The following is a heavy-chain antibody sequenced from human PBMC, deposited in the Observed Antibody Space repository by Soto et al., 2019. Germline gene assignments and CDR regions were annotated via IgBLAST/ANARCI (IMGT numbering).Heavy chain of an antibody. V-gene: IGHV4-31*03. Sequence: QVQLQESGPGLVKPSQTLSLTCTVSGGSISSGGYYWSWIRQHPGKGLEWIAYIDYSGSTYYNPSLKSRVTISVDTSKKQFSLKLSSVTAADTAVYYCARRIVATIYYFDYWGQGTLVTVSS. D-gene: IGHD5-12*01. CDR3: ARRIVATIYYFDY. J-gene: IGHJ4*02. CDR1: GGSISSGGYY. CDR2: IDYSGST.